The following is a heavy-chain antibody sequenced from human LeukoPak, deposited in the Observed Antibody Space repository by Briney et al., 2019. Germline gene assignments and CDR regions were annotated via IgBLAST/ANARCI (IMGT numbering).Heavy chain of an antibody. CDR3: ARDTLNGGSDGGYDY. D-gene: IGHD1-26*01. J-gene: IGHJ4*02. V-gene: IGHV4-59*01. Sequence: SETLSLTCTVSGGSISSYYWSWIRQPPGKGLEWIGYIYYSGSTSYNPSLKSRVTISVDTSKNQFSLKLSSVTAADTAVYYCARDTLNGGSDGGYDYWGQGTLVTVSS. CDR1: GGSISSYY. CDR2: IYYSGST.